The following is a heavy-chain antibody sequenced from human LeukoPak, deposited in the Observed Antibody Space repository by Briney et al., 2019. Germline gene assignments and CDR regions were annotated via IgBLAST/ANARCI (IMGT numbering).Heavy chain of an antibody. V-gene: IGHV3-23*01. Sequence: GGSLRLSCAASGFTFSSYATSWVRQAPGKGLEGVSAISGSGGSTYYADSVKGRFTISRDNSKNTLYLQMNSLRAEDTAVYYCAKGRTWLAFRLWGQGTLVTVSS. D-gene: IGHD6-19*01. CDR1: GFTFSSYA. CDR2: ISGSGGST. J-gene: IGHJ4*02. CDR3: AKGRTWLAFRL.